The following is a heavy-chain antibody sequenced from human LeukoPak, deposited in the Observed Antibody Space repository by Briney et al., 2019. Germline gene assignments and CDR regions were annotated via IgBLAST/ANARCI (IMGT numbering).Heavy chain of an antibody. D-gene: IGHD3-22*01. V-gene: IGHV1-2*02. Sequence: ASVKVSCKASGYTFTGYYMHWVRQAPGQGLEWMGWINPNSGGTNYAQKFQGRVTMTRDTSISTAYMELSRLRSDDTAVYYCARDLDYYDSSGYWGQGTLVNVSS. CDR3: ARDLDYYDSSGY. J-gene: IGHJ4*02. CDR1: GYTFTGYY. CDR2: INPNSGGT.